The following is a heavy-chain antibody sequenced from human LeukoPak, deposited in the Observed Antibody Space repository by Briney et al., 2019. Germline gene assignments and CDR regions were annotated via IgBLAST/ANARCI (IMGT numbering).Heavy chain of an antibody. CDR2: INPNSGNT. CDR3: ARDNGGTAMAYYYYYYMDV. V-gene: IGHV1-8*02. CDR1: GYTFTGYY. D-gene: IGHD5-18*01. J-gene: IGHJ6*03. Sequence: GASVKVSCKASGYTFTGYYMHWVRQAPGQGLEWMGWINPNSGNTGYAQKFQGRVTMTRNTSISTAYMELSSLRSEDTAVYYCARDNGGTAMAYYYYYYMDVWGKGTTAIISS.